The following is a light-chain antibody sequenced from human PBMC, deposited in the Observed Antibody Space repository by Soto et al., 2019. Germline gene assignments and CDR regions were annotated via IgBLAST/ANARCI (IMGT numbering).Light chain of an antibody. V-gene: IGKV3-11*01. Sequence: EIVVTQSPATLSVSPGERVTLSCRASQSVSSSLAWYQQRPGQAPRLLIYDASNRATGIPARFSGSGSGTDFTLTISSLEPEDFSVYYCQQRYSWPITFGQGTRLEIK. CDR3: QQRYSWPIT. CDR1: QSVSSS. J-gene: IGKJ5*01. CDR2: DAS.